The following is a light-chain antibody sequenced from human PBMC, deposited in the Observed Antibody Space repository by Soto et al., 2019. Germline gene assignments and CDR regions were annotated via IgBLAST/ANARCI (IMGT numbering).Light chain of an antibody. V-gene: IGKV3-11*01. CDR2: ATS. CDR1: QTVLSSY. Sequence: EIVLTQSPGTLSLSPGEAVTLSCRASQTVLSSYVAWYQQKPGQPPRLLIYATSNRATGIPARFSGSGSGTDFTLSISSLEPEDFAVYYCQQRSSWPFTFGPGTKVDIK. CDR3: QQRSSWPFT. J-gene: IGKJ3*01.